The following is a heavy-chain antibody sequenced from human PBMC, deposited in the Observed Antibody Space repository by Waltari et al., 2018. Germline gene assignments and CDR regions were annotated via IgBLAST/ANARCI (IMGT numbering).Heavy chain of an antibody. CDR2: ISGSGGTT. CDR3: AKGEVRHFDY. D-gene: IGHD3-16*01. V-gene: IGHV3-23*04. J-gene: IGHJ4*02. CDR1: GFTFSDYA. Sequence: EVQLVESGGGLVQPGGSLILSCATSGFTFSDYAIRWVRQAPGKGLEWVSSISGSGGTTYYADSVKGRFTISRDNSKNTLYLQMNSLRAEDAAVYYCAKGEVRHFDYWGQGALVTVSS.